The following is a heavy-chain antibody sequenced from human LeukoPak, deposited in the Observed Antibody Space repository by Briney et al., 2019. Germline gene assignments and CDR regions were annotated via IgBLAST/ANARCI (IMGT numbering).Heavy chain of an antibody. CDR3: ASQDYYDSSGLDY. CDR2: INHSGST. Sequence: SETLSLTCAVYGGSFSGYYWSWIRQPPGKGLEWIGEINHSGSTNYNPSLKSRVTISVDTSKNQFSLKLSSVTAADTAVYYCASQDYYDSSGLDYWGRGTLVTVSS. V-gene: IGHV4-34*01. CDR1: GGSFSGYY. J-gene: IGHJ4*02. D-gene: IGHD3-22*01.